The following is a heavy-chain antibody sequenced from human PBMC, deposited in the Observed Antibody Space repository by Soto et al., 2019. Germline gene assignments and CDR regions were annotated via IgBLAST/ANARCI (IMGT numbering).Heavy chain of an antibody. Sequence: QVQLVQSGAEVKKPGASVKVSCKASGYTFTSYGISWVRQAPGQGLEWMGWISAYNGNTNYAQKFQGRVTMTTDTSTRTAYMEMGSLRSDDTAVYCCAGGGKYCTHGVRSFYGMDVWGQGTTVTVSS. J-gene: IGHJ6*02. CDR1: GYTFTSYG. CDR3: AGGGKYCTHGVRSFYGMDV. D-gene: IGHD2-8*01. CDR2: ISAYNGNT. V-gene: IGHV1-18*01.